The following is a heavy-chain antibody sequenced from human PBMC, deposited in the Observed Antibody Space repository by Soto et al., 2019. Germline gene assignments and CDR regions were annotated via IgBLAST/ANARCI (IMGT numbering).Heavy chain of an antibody. D-gene: IGHD6-6*01. Sequence: QITLKESGPTLVKPTQTLTLTCTFSGFSLSTSGVGVGWIRQPPGKALEWLALIYWNDDKRYSPSLKSRLTIPKNTSENQVVLTMTNMDPVDTATYYCALKYTNSSGVDYWGQGTLVTVSS. CDR2: IYWNDDK. V-gene: IGHV2-5*01. CDR3: ALKYTNSSGVDY. CDR1: GFSLSTSGVG. J-gene: IGHJ4*02.